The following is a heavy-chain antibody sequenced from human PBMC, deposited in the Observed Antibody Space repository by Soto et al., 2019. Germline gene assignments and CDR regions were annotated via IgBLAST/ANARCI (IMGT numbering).Heavy chain of an antibody. CDR1: GFSLTTSGVG. CDR3: AQRRGDMELAH. V-gene: IGHV2-5*02. D-gene: IGHD1-26*01. J-gene: IGHJ4*02. CDR2: IYWDDDK. Sequence: SGPTLVNPTQTLTLTCTFSGFSLTTSGVGVGWIRQPPGKALEWLALIYWDDDKRYSPTLKSRLTITKDTSKNQVALTLTNMEPVDTATYYCAQRRGDMELAHWGQGAQVTVSS.